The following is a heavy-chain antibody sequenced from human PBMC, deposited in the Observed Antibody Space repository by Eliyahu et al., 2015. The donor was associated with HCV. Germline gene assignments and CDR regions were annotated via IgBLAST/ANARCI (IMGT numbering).Heavy chain of an antibody. CDR3: ARDRGGSGSYRPLGWFDP. V-gene: IGHV4-4*07. J-gene: IGHJ5*02. Sequence: QVQLQESGPGLVKPSETLSLTCTVSGXSISXXYWSWIXQXAGKGLEWIGRIXTSGSTNYNPSLKSRVTMSVDTSKNQFSLKLSSVTAADTAVYYCARDRGGSGSYRPLGWFDPWGQGTLVTVSS. D-gene: IGHD3-10*01. CDR1: GXSISXXY. CDR2: IXTSGST.